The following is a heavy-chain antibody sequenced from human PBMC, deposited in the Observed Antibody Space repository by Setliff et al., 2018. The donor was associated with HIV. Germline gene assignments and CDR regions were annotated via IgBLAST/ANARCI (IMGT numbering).Heavy chain of an antibody. V-gene: IGHV4-34*01. CDR1: GGSFSGSL. CDR3: ARHDPTHYYDSSEGAFDI. J-gene: IGHJ3*02. CDR2: INHRGHT. Sequence: SETLSLTCSVYGGSFSGSLWTWIRQSPEKGLEWIGEINHRGHTTYNPSLKSRVTMSVDTSRSLFSLKLSSVTAADTAVYYCARHDPTHYYDSSEGAFDIWGQGTMVT. D-gene: IGHD3-22*01.